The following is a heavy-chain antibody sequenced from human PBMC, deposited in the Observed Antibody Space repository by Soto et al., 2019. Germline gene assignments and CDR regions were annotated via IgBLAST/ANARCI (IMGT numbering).Heavy chain of an antibody. D-gene: IGHD4-4*01. J-gene: IGHJ5*02. Sequence: PGGSLRLSCAASGFTSSGYWMTWVRQAPGKGLEWVANINQGGSEKYYVDSVKGRFTISRDNAKDSLYLQMNSLRAEDTAIYYCARDYSNPRGRFDPWGQGTLVTVSS. CDR2: INQGGSEK. CDR3: ARDYSNPRGRFDP. CDR1: GFTSSGYW. V-gene: IGHV3-7*01.